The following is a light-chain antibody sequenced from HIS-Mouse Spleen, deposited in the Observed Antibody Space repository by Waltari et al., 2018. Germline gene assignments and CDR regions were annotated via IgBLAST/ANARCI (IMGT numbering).Light chain of an antibody. V-gene: IGLV2-14*03. CDR2: DVS. J-gene: IGLJ1*01. CDR3: SSYTSSSTYV. Sequence: QSALTQPASVSGSPGQSITISCTGTSIDVGCYNYVPWYQQHPGKAPKLMIYDVSNRPSGVSNRFSGSKSGNTASLTISGLQAEDEADYYCSSYTSSSTYVFGTGTKVTVL. CDR1: SIDVGCYNY.